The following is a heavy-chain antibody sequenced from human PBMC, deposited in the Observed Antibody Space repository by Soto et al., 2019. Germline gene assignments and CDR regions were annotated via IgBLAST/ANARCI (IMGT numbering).Heavy chain of an antibody. CDR2: FYDGNT. J-gene: IGHJ4*02. CDR1: GGSITRRSSY. D-gene: IGHD3-10*01. Sequence: SETLSLTCIVSGGSITRRSSYWAWIRQPPGKGLEWVGTFYDGNTYHNPSLRSRIAIAVDTSKNQFSLKLNSVAAADTAFYYCATTRGLAVGGSFDYWGQGMLVTSPQ. V-gene: IGHV4-39*01. CDR3: ATTRGLAVGGSFDY.